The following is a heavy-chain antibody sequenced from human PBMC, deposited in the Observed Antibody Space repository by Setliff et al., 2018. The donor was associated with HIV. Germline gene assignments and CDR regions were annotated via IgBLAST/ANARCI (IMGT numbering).Heavy chain of an antibody. V-gene: IGHV4-59*08. D-gene: IGHD1-1*01. CDR3: ARWGEPTIQAFDV. Sequence: SETLSLTCTVSGASIKDYYWNWIRQPPGKGLEWIGFAHHSGVTSYDPSLHSRVIIAVDTSRNQFSLRVNSITAADTALYYCARWGEPTIQAFDVWCLGTMGTVSS. J-gene: IGHJ3*01. CDR2: AHHSGVT. CDR1: GASIKDYY.